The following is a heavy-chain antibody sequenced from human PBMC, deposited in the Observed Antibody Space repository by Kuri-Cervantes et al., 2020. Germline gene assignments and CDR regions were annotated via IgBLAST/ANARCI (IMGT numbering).Heavy chain of an antibody. J-gene: IGHJ4*02. CDR1: GGTFSSYA. Sequence: SVKVSCKASGGTFSSYAISWVRQAPGQGLEWMGGIIPIFGTANYAQKFQGRVTITADESTSTAYMELNSLRAEDTAVYYCASGEEIVVAPQGYWGQGTLVTVSS. CDR3: ASGEEIVVAPQGY. V-gene: IGHV1-69*13. D-gene: IGHD3-22*01. CDR2: IIPIFGTA.